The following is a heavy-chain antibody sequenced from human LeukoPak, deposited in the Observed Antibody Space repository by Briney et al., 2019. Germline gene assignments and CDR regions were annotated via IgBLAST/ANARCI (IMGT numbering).Heavy chain of an antibody. CDR1: GFTFSSYA. Sequence: GGSLRPSCAASGFTFSSYAMHWVRQAPGKGLEWVAVISYDGSKKYYADSVKGRFTISRDNSKNTLYLQMNSLRAEDTAVYYCARGHSSGWFDAFDIWGQGTMVTVSS. V-gene: IGHV3-30*04. D-gene: IGHD6-19*01. CDR2: ISYDGSKK. CDR3: ARGHSSGWFDAFDI. J-gene: IGHJ3*02.